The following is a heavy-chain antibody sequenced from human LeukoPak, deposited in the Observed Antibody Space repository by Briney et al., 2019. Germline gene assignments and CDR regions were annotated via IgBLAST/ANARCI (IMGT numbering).Heavy chain of an antibody. D-gene: IGHD5-18*01. Sequence: PSKTLSLTCAVYGGSFGGYYWSWIRQPPGKGLEWIGEINHSGSTNYNPSLKSRVTISVDTSKNQFSLKLSSVTAADTAVYYCARSSYRGPYYFDYWGQGTLVTVSS. CDR1: GGSFGGYY. V-gene: IGHV4-34*01. J-gene: IGHJ4*02. CDR3: ARSSYRGPYYFDY. CDR2: INHSGST.